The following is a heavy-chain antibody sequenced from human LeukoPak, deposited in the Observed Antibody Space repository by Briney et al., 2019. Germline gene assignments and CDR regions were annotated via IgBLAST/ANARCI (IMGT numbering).Heavy chain of an antibody. CDR1: GFTFSSYS. Sequence: PGGSLRLSCAASGFTFSSYSMNWVRQAPGKGLMWVSHINSDGTSTTYADSVKGRFTISRDNAKNSLYLQMNSLRAEGTAVYYCARVSQAGWDVWGKGTTVTVSS. CDR2: INSDGTST. J-gene: IGHJ6*04. CDR3: ARVSQAGWDV. V-gene: IGHV3-74*01. D-gene: IGHD6-19*01.